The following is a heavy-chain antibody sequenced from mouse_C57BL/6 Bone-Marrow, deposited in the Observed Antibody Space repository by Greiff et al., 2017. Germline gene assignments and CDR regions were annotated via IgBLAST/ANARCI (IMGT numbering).Heavy chain of an antibody. V-gene: IGHV1-72*01. CDR2: SDPNSGGT. CDR1: GYTFTSYW. CDR3: AAGYGSSYDWFAY. D-gene: IGHD1-1*01. Sequence: QVQLQQPGAELVKPGASVKLSCKASGYTFTSYWMHWVKQRPGRGLEWIGRSDPNSGGTKYNEKFKSKATLTVDKPSSTAYLQLSSLTSEDSEVYYCAAGYGSSYDWFAYWGQGTLVTVSA. J-gene: IGHJ3*01.